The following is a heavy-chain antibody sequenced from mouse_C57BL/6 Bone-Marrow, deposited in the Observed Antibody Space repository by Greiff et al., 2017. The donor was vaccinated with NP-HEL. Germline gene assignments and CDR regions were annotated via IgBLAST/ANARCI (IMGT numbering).Heavy chain of an antibody. CDR2: IWGGGST. Sequence: QVQLKESGPGLVAPSQSLSITCTVSGFSLTSYGVSWVRQPPGQGLEWLGVIWGGGSTNYHSALISRMSISKDNSKSQVFLKLNSLRTDDTATYCCAKPWFAYWGQGTLVTVSA. CDR1: GFSLTSYG. V-gene: IGHV2-3*01. J-gene: IGHJ3*01. CDR3: AKPWFAY.